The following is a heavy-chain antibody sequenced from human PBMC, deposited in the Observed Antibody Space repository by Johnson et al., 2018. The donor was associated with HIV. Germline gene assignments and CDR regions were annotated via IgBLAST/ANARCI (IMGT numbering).Heavy chain of an antibody. CDR1: GFTFSSYA. J-gene: IGHJ3*02. Sequence: QVQLVESGGGVVQPGRSLRLSCAASGFTFSSYAMHWVRQAPGKGLEWVAVISYDGSNKYYADSVKGRFTISRDNSKNTLYLQMNSLRAEDTAVYYCAREGALVAYDAFDIWGQGTMVTVSS. D-gene: IGHD5-12*01. CDR2: ISYDGSNK. CDR3: AREGALVAYDAFDI. V-gene: IGHV3-30*04.